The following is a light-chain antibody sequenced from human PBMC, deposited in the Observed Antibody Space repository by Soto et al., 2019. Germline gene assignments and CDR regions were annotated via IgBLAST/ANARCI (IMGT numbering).Light chain of an antibody. CDR3: HQHGGSPET. J-gene: IGKJ1*01. Sequence: EIVFTQAPGTLAFPPGERATLSCRASQTVNNNYVAWYQQKPGQAPRLLIFRASNKATGIPDRFSGSGSGTEFILPISELAPEDSGIYHCHQHGGSPETFGQGTKLDIK. CDR2: RAS. V-gene: IGKV3-20*01. CDR1: QTVNNNY.